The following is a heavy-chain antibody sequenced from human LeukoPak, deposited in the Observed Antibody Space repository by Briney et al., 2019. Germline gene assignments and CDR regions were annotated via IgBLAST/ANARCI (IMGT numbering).Heavy chain of an antibody. CDR1: GGSFSGYY. J-gene: IGHJ6*03. CDR2: INHSGST. D-gene: IGHD6-13*01. V-gene: IGHV4-34*01. Sequence: SETLSLTCAVYGGSFSGYYWSWIRQPPGKGLEWIGEINHSGSTYYNPSLKSRVTISVDTSKNQFSLKLSSVTAADTAVYYCARIRGIAAAITLYYYYYYYMDVWGKGTTVTISS. CDR3: ARIRGIAAAITLYYYYYYYMDV.